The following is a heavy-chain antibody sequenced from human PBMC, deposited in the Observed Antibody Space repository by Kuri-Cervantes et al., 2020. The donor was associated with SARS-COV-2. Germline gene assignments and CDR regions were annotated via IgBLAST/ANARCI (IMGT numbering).Heavy chain of an antibody. Sequence: SETLSLTCAVSGGSISSSNWWGWVRQPPGKGLEWIGEIKHSGSTNYNPSLKRRVTISVDTSKNQFSLKLSSVTAADTAVYYCARGYGSGSYYKDYWGQGTLVTVSS. CDR1: GGSISSSNW. J-gene: IGHJ4*02. V-gene: IGHV4-4*02. CDR3: ARGYGSGSYYKDY. CDR2: IKHSGST. D-gene: IGHD3-10*01.